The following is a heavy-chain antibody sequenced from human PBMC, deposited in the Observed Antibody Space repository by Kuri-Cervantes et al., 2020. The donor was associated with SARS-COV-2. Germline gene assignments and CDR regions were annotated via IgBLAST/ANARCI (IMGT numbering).Heavy chain of an antibody. CDR1: GVSMTSNY. Sequence: SETLSLTCTVSGVSMTSNYWSWIRQPPGPPGKGLEWIGSVYYSGSNYNNPFLKSRVTVSADVSKNQISLDLRSVTAADTAFYYCARHTRFGEKEAHWGPGSLVTVSS. J-gene: IGHJ4*02. D-gene: IGHD3-10*01. CDR3: ARHTRFGEKEAH. CDR2: VYYSGSN. V-gene: IGHV4-59*08.